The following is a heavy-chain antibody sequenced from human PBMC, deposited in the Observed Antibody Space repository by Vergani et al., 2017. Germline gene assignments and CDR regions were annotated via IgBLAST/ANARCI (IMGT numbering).Heavy chain of an antibody. D-gene: IGHD3-10*01. CDR2: IYYSGST. Sequence: QLQLQESGPGLVKPSETLSLTCTVSGGSISSYYWSWIRQPPGKGLEWIGYIYYSGSTYYNPSLKSRVTISVDTSKNQFSLKLSSVTAADTAVYYCARDLIGSGMGWFDPWGQGTLVTVSS. J-gene: IGHJ5*02. CDR3: ARDLIGSGMGWFDP. V-gene: IGHV4-59*12. CDR1: GGSISSYY.